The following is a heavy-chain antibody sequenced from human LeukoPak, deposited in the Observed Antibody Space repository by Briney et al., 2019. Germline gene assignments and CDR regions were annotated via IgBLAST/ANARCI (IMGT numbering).Heavy chain of an antibody. Sequence: GASVKVSCKASGYTFTSYGISWVRQAPGQGLEWMGWISAYNGNTNYAQKLQGRVTMTTDTSTSTAYMELRSLRSDDTAVYYCARDYFGALPRYFDWLLYPGGAFDIWGQGTMVTVSS. J-gene: IGHJ3*02. CDR2: ISAYNGNT. V-gene: IGHV1-18*04. CDR3: ARDYFGALPRYFDWLLYPGGAFDI. D-gene: IGHD3-9*01. CDR1: GYTFTSYG.